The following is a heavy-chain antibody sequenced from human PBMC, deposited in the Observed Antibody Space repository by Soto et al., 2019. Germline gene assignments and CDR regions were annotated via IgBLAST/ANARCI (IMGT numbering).Heavy chain of an antibody. J-gene: IGHJ4*02. CDR1: GFTFTSSA. CDR3: AAMYSYGPFDY. CDR2: IVVGSGNT. Sequence: SLKVSCKPSGFTFTSSAVQCVRQARGQRLEWIGWIVVGSGNTNYAQKFQERVTITRDMSTSTAYMALSSPRSEDTAVYYCAAMYSYGPFDYCGQGPMVTVSS. D-gene: IGHD5-18*01. V-gene: IGHV1-58*01.